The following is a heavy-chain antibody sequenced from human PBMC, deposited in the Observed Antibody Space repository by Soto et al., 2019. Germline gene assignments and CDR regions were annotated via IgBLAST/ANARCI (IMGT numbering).Heavy chain of an antibody. Sequence: PGGSLRLSCAASGFTFSSYWMHWVRQAPGKGLVWVSRINSDGSSTSYADSVKGRFTISRDNAKNTLYLQMNSLRAEDTAVYYCAREGIGGPDYYYYGMDVWGQGTTVTVSS. CDR3: AREGIGGPDYYYYGMDV. CDR2: INSDGSST. J-gene: IGHJ6*02. V-gene: IGHV3-74*01. D-gene: IGHD2-15*01. CDR1: GFTFSSYW.